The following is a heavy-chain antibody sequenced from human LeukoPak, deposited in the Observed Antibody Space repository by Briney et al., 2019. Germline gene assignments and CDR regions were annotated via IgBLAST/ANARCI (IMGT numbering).Heavy chain of an antibody. CDR2: ISSDGQET. CDR3: ARVYLVPKAYYDSSGYLEH. Sequence: GCLRLSCSPSGVTLSSYAMHWVRQAPGEGLEYGSAISSDGQETYYADSVRGRFSISRDNAKNSMYMQMDSLRAEDTAVYYCARVYLVPKAYYDSSGYLEHWGQGTLVIVSS. D-gene: IGHD3-22*01. J-gene: IGHJ1*01. CDR1: GVTLSSYA. V-gene: IGHV3-64*04.